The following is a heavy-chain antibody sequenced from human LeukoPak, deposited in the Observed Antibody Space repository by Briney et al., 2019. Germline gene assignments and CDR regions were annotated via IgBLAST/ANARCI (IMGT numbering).Heavy chain of an antibody. CDR1: GYSFTSHY. CDR2: INPSRGST. V-gene: IGHV1-46*01. Sequence: ASVTVSCKASGYSFTSHYIHWVRQAPGQGLEWMGIINPSRGSTSYAQKFQGRVTVTRDTSTSTVYMDLSSLGSEATAVYYCARGYSSGFGNWGQGTLVTVSS. CDR3: ARGYSSGFGN. D-gene: IGHD6-19*01. J-gene: IGHJ4*02.